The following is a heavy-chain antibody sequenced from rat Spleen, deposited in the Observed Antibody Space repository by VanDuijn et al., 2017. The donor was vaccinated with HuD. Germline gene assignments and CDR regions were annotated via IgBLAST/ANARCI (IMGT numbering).Heavy chain of an antibody. CDR1: GFTFSDYA. Sequence: EVQLVESDGGLVQPGRSLKLSCAASGFTFSDYAMAWVRQAPKKGLEWVATIIYGGSSTYYGDSVKGRFTISRDNAKSTLYLQMNSLRSEDTATYYCARHRLGEDYFDYWGQGVMVTVSS. J-gene: IGHJ2*01. D-gene: IGHD5-1*01. CDR2: IIYGGSST. V-gene: IGHV5-17*01. CDR3: ARHRLGEDYFDY.